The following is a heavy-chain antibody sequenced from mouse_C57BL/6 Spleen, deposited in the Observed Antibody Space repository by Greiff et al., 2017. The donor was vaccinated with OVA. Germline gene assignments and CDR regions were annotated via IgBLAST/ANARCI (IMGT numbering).Heavy chain of an antibody. Sequence: QVQLQQPGAELVKPGASVQLSCKASGYTFTSYWMHWVKQRPGQGLEWIGMIHPNSGSTNYNEKFKSKATLTVDKSSSTAYMQLSSLTSEDSAVYYCARDSYGSLDYWGQGTTLTVSS. V-gene: IGHV1-64*01. CDR2: IHPNSGST. J-gene: IGHJ2*01. D-gene: IGHD1-1*01. CDR3: ARDSYGSLDY. CDR1: GYTFTSYW.